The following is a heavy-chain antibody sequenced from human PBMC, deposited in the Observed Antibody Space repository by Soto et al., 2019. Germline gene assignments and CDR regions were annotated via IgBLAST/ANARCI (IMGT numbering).Heavy chain of an antibody. V-gene: IGHV1-69*13. CDR1: GGTFSSYA. CDR3: AIGRIQLWSIFDY. CDR2: IIPIFGTA. Sequence: SLKVSCYASGGTFSSYAISWGRQAPGQGLEWMGGIIPIFGTANYAQKFQGRVTITADESTSTAYMELSSLRSEDTAVYYCAIGRIQLWSIFDYWGQGTLVTVSS. D-gene: IGHD5-18*01. J-gene: IGHJ4*02.